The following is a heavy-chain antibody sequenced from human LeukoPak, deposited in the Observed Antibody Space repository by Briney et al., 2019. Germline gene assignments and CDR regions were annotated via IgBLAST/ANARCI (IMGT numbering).Heavy chain of an antibody. CDR1: GFTISSYG. CDR3: ARLAATEAFDI. J-gene: IGHJ3*02. D-gene: IGHD4-17*01. V-gene: IGHV3-33*01. CDR2: IWYDGSNK. Sequence: GGSLRLSCAASGFTISSYGMHWVRQAPGKGLEWVAVIWYDGSNKYYADSVKGRFTISRDNSKNTLYLQMNSLRAEDTAVYYCARLAATEAFDIWGQGTMVTVSS.